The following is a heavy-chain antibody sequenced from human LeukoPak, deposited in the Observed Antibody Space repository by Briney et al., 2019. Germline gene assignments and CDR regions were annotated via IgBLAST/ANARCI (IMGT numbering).Heavy chain of an antibody. CDR3: ARGSGWYVSTDY. D-gene: IGHD6-19*01. J-gene: IGHJ4*02. CDR2: IYYSGST. CDR1: GGSISSSSYY. V-gene: IGHV4-61*01. Sequence: SETLSLTCTVSGGSISSSSYYWSWIRQPPGKGLEWIGYIYYSGSTNYNPSLKSRVTISVDTSKNQFSLKLSSVTAADTAVYYCARGSGWYVSTDYWGQGTLVTVSS.